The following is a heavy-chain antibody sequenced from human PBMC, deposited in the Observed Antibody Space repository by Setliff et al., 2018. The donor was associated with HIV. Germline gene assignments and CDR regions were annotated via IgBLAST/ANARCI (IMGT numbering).Heavy chain of an antibody. CDR1: KFPLSDLWMYW. Sequence: LRLSCADAKFPLSDLWMYWMHWIRQVPGKGLMWVAAINHDGSIIKYADSVKGRFTISRDDAKNTVYLQMNSLRGDDTAVYYCATIPWGLFDYGGQGKLVTVSS. J-gene: IGHJ4*02. V-gene: IGHV3-74*03. CDR3: ATIPWGLFDY. CDR2: INHDGSII. D-gene: IGHD7-27*01.